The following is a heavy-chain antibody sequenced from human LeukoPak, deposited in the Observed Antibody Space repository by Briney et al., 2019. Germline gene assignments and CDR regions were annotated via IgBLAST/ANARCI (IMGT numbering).Heavy chain of an antibody. D-gene: IGHD4-17*01. CDR3: ARSDDYGDYVIAFDI. J-gene: IGHJ3*02. CDR1: GGSVSSGSYY. Sequence: SETLSLTCTVSGGSVSSGSYYWSWIRQPPGKGLEWIGYIYYSGSTTYNPSLKSRVTISVDTSKNQFSLKLSSVTAADTAVYYCARSDDYGDYVIAFDIWGQGTMVTVSS. V-gene: IGHV4-61*01. CDR2: IYYSGST.